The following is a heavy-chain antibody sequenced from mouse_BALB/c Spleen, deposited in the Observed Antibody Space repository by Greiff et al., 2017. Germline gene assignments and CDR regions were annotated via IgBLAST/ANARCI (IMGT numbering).Heavy chain of an antibody. CDR3: ARSGYDGVYYAMDY. Sequence: VQLVESGAELVRPGVSVKISCKGSGYTFTDYAMHWVKQSHAKSLEWIGVISTYYGDASYNQKFKGKATMTVDKSSSTAYMELARLTSEDSAIYYCARSGYDGVYYAMDYWGQGTSVTVSS. V-gene: IGHV1S137*01. J-gene: IGHJ4*01. D-gene: IGHD2-14*01. CDR1: GYTFTDYA. CDR2: ISTYYGDA.